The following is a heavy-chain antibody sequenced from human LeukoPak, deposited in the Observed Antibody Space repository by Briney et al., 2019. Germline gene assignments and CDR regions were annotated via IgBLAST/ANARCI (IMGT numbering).Heavy chain of an antibody. CDR3: ASSYGSGRSH. CDR2: NRTKFKDYAT. CDR1: GFTFSGSV. D-gene: IGHD3-10*01. Sequence: GGSLKLSCAASGFTFSGSVVHWVRQASGKGLEWVGRNRTKFKDYATPYAASVKGRFSISRDDSKNTPYLQMNSLRAEDTAVYYCASSYGSGRSHWGQGTLVTVSS. J-gene: IGHJ4*02. V-gene: IGHV3-73*01.